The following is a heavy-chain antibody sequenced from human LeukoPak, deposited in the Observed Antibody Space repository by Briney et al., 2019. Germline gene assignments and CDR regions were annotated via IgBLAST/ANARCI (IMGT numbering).Heavy chain of an antibody. V-gene: IGHV4-34*01. CDR1: GGSLSGYY. D-gene: IGHD3-10*01. J-gene: IGHJ4*02. Sequence: SETLSLTCAVYGGSLSGYYWSWIRQPPEKGLEWMGEINHSGITNYNPSLKSRVTMSTDTSKNQFSLRVTSVTAADTAVYLCARYVVYGSGKYYFDYWGQGSLVTVSS. CDR3: ARYVVYGSGKYYFDY. CDR2: INHSGIT.